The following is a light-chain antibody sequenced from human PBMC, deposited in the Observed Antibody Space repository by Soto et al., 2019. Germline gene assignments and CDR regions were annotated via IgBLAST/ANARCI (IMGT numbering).Light chain of an antibody. V-gene: IGKV1-33*01. CDR1: HAINSY. Sequence: DLQMTQSPSSLSASVGDRITITCQASHAINSYLNWYQHKPGKAPKFLIYGASNLQPGVPSRFSGGGYGTDFTFTISGLQPDDFATYYCQPYRNLPPTFGPGTQVDI. CDR3: QPYRNLPPT. J-gene: IGKJ3*01. CDR2: GAS.